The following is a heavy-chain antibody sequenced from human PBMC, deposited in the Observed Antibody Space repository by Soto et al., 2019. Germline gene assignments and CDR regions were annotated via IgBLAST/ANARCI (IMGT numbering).Heavy chain of an antibody. D-gene: IGHD3-10*01. CDR3: ARGLVRASLDY. CDR2: INHRGST. Sequence: SETLSLTCTVTGGSMTSGDQYWTWIRHRPGKGLEWIGYINHRGSTYYNPSLKSRVSISVDTSKNQFSLKLSSVTAADTAVYYCARGLVRASLDYWGQGTQVTVSS. CDR1: GGSMTSGDQY. J-gene: IGHJ4*02. V-gene: IGHV4-31*03.